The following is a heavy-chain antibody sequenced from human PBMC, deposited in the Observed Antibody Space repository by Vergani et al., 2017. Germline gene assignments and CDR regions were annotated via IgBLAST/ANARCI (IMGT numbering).Heavy chain of an antibody. V-gene: IGHV3-48*04. CDR3: AREEGAGFDY. CDR2: ISSSSSTI. CDR1: GFTFSSYS. Sequence: EVQLVESGGGLVQPGGSLRLSCAASGFTFSSYSMNWVRQAPGKGLEWVSYISSSSSTIYYADSVKGRFTISRDNGKNSLYLQMNGLRAEDTAVYYCAREEGAGFDYWGQGTLVTVSS. J-gene: IGHJ4*02. D-gene: IGHD3-10*01.